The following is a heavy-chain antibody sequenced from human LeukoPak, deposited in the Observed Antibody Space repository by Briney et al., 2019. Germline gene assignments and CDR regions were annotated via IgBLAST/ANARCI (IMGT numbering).Heavy chain of an antibody. J-gene: IGHJ4*02. CDR1: GGSFSGYY. Sequence: SETLSLTCAVYGGSFSGYYWSWIRQPPGKGLEWIGEINHSGSTNYNLSLKSRVTISVDTSKNQFSLKLSSVTAADTAVYYCARSGRDGYTTDYWGQGTLVTVSS. CDR2: INHSGST. CDR3: ARSGRDGYTTDY. D-gene: IGHD5-24*01. V-gene: IGHV4-34*01.